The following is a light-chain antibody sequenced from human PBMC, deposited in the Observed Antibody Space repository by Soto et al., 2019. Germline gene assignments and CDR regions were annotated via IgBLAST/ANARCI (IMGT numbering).Light chain of an antibody. CDR1: QGISTY. Sequence: DIQLTQSPSLLSASVGDRVTITCRASQGISTYLAWYQQTSGKAPKLLISAASTLQRGVPSRFSGSGSGTQFTLTISSLQPEDFATYYCQQLNDYPLTLGGGTKVDIK. CDR3: QQLNDYPLT. V-gene: IGKV1-9*01. J-gene: IGKJ4*01. CDR2: AAS.